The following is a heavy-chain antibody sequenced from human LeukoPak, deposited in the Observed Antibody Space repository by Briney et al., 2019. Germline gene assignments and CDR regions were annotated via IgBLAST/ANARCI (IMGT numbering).Heavy chain of an antibody. D-gene: IGHD3-22*01. Sequence: GGSLRLSCAASGFSFSSYGMHWVRQAPGKGLECVAVIWYDGSNKYYADSVKGRFTIFRDNSKNTLYLQMNSLRAEDTAVYYCAKGGSSGYYVDYWGQGTLVTVSS. J-gene: IGHJ4*02. CDR1: GFSFSSYG. V-gene: IGHV3-33*06. CDR2: IWYDGSNK. CDR3: AKGGSSGYYVDY.